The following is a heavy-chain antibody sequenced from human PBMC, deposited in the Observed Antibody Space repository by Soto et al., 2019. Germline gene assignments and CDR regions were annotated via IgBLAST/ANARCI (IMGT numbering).Heavy chain of an antibody. Sequence: GGSLRLSCSASGFTFTSYWMHWVRQAPGKGLEWVSGINWNGGSTGYADSVKGRFTISRDNAKNSLYLQMNSLRAEDTALYYCARLYSSGWYGPGRYWGQGTLVTVSS. V-gene: IGHV3-20*04. CDR1: GFTFTSYW. D-gene: IGHD6-19*01. J-gene: IGHJ4*02. CDR2: INWNGGST. CDR3: ARLYSSGWYGPGRY.